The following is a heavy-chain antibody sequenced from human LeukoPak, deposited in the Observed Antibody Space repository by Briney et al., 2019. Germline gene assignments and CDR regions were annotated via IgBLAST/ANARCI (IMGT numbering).Heavy chain of an antibody. D-gene: IGHD6-13*01. CDR2: TYYRSKWYN. V-gene: IGHV6-1*01. CDR1: GDSVSSNSAA. J-gene: IGHJ4*02. Sequence: SQTLSLTCAISGDSVSSNSAAWNWIRQSPTRGLEWLGRTYYRSKWYNDYAVSVKSRISINPDTSKNQFSLQLNSVTPDDTAVYYCARAFDSSWYEVLGGYYFDYWGQGTLVTVSS. CDR3: ARAFDSSWYEVLGGYYFDY.